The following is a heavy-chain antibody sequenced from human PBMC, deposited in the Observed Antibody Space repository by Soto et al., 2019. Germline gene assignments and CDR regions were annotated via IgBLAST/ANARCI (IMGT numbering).Heavy chain of an antibody. CDR3: ARDEPNIAVAGHDEFDI. J-gene: IGHJ3*02. D-gene: IGHD6-13*01. Sequence: ASVKVSCKASGYTFTSYYMHWVRQAPGQGLEWMGIINPSGGSTSYAQKFQGRVTMTRDTSTSTVYMELSSLRSEDTAVYYCARDEPNIAVAGHDEFDIWGQGTMVTVSS. V-gene: IGHV1-46*01. CDR2: INPSGGST. CDR1: GYTFTSYY.